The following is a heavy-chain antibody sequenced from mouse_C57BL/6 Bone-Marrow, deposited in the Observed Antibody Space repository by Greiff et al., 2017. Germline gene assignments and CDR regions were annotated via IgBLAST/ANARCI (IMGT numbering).Heavy chain of an antibody. J-gene: IGHJ4*01. D-gene: IGHD2-12*01. CDR2: INPSSGNT. CDR1: GYTFTSYG. CDR3: AKYDAYYYDMDY. Sequence: QVQLQQSGAELARPGASVKLSCKASGYTFTSYGIRWVKQRTGQGLEWIGEINPSSGNTYYNEKFKGKATLTADKSSSTAYMELRSVTSEDSAVYYCAKYDAYYYDMDYGGQGTSVTVSS. V-gene: IGHV1-81*01.